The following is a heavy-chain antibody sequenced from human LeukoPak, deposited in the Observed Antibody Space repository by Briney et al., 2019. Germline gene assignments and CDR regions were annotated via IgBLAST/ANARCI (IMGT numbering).Heavy chain of an antibody. J-gene: IGHJ6*03. CDR1: GFTLSSYA. D-gene: IGHD1-26*01. Sequence: GGSLRLSCAASGFTLSSYAMSWVRQAPGKGLEWVSAISDSGNTYHADSVKGRFTISRDNAKNSLYLQMDSLRVEDTAEYYCARDPYSGNYGAYYYYYMDVWGIGTTVTVSS. CDR3: ARDPYSGNYGAYYYYYMDV. V-gene: IGHV3-23*01. CDR2: ISDSGNT.